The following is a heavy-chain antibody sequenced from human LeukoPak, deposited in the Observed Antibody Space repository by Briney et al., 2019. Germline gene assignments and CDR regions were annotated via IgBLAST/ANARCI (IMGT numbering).Heavy chain of an antibody. V-gene: IGHV4-34*01. CDR3: ARGIAAAGKYYYYYYGMDV. D-gene: IGHD6-13*01. J-gene: IGHJ6*02. Sequence: SRVTITGDTAKNQFSLKLSSVTAADTAVYYCARGIAAAGKYYYYYYGMDVWGQGATVTVSS.